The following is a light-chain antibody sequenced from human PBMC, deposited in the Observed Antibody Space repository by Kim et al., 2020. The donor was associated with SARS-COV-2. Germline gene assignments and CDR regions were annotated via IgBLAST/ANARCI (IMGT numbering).Light chain of an antibody. CDR1: QSVRSN. Sequence: EIVMTQSPATLSVSPGERATLSCRASQSVRSNLAWYQQKPGQAPRLLIYGASTRATGIPARFSGSGSGTEFTLTISSLQSEDFAVYYCQQYNNWGLTFGGGTKVDIK. J-gene: IGKJ4*01. CDR3: QQYNNWGLT. CDR2: GAS. V-gene: IGKV3-15*01.